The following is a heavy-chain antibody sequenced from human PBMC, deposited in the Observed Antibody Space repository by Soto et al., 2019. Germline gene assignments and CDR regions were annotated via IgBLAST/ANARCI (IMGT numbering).Heavy chain of an antibody. D-gene: IGHD3-22*01. CDR2: VWNDGSNK. V-gene: IGHV3-33*01. J-gene: IGHJ4*02. CDR1: GFTFSSYG. Sequence: GGSLRLSCAASGFTFSSYGMHWVRQAPGKGLEWVAVVWNDGSNKYYADSVKGRFTISRDNSKNTLYLEMNSLRAEDTAVYYCARDYDSSGYPRYYFDYWGQGTLVTVLL. CDR3: ARDYDSSGYPRYYFDY.